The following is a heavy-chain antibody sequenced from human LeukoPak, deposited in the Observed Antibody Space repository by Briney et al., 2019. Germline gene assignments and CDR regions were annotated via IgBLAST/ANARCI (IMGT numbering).Heavy chain of an antibody. J-gene: IGHJ3*02. CDR3: ASYCSSTSCYYAFDI. CDR2: IKQDGSEK. D-gene: IGHD2-2*01. CDR1: GFTFSSYW. V-gene: IGHV3-7*01. Sequence: GGSLRHSCAAPGFTFSSYWMSWVRQAPGKGLEWVANIKQDGSEKYYVDSVKGRFTISRDNAKNSLYLQMNSLRAEDTAVYYCASYCSSTSCYYAFDIWGQGTMFTVSS.